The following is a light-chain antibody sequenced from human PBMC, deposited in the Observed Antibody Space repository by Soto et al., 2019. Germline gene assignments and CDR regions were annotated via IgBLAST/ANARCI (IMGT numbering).Light chain of an antibody. CDR1: QDINKN. V-gene: IGKV1-33*01. J-gene: IGKJ5*01. CDR2: DAS. CDR3: QQYDNLPIT. Sequence: DIKMTQSPSYLSASLGDRVTITCQASQDINKNLIWYQQNTGKAPKXLIYDASDLETGVPSRFSGSGSGTGVTLTISSLQPEDSATYECQQYDNLPITFGQGTRLEIK.